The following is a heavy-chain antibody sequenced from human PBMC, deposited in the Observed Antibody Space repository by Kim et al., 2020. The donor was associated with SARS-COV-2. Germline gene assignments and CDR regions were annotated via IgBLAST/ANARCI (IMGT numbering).Heavy chain of an antibody. Sequence: GRFTIHRDNSKNTVYLQMNRLRVEDTAVYYCAKDIDYGDPKILYYYGMDVWGQGTTVTVSS. D-gene: IGHD4-17*01. V-gene: IGHV3-33*06. CDR3: AKDIDYGDPKILYYYGMDV. J-gene: IGHJ6*02.